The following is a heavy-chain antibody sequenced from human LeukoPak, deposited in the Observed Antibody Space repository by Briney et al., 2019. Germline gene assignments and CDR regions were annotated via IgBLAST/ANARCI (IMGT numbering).Heavy chain of an antibody. D-gene: IGHD1-14*01. CDR3: VKDNPLDY. CDR2: INSDGSAT. J-gene: IGHJ4*02. V-gene: IGHV3-74*01. CDR1: GFTFSDYW. Sequence: PGGSLRLSCAASGFTFSDYWMHWVRQAPGKGLVWVAHINSDGSATNYADSMKGRFTISRDNSKNTLYLHINSLRAEDTAVYYCVKDNPLDYWGQGTLVIVSS.